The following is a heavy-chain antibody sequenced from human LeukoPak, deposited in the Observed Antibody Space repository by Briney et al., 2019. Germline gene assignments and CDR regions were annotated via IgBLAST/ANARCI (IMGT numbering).Heavy chain of an antibody. Sequence: KSGGSLRLSCAASGFTFSSYSMNWVRQAPGKGLEWVSSISTSSNYADSVKGRFTISRDNANKSLYLQMNSLRAEDTAVYYCARGLGASGYWGQGTLVTVSS. CDR3: ARGLGASGY. V-gene: IGHV3-21*01. CDR1: GFTFSSYS. J-gene: IGHJ4*02. CDR2: ISTSS. D-gene: IGHD6-19*01.